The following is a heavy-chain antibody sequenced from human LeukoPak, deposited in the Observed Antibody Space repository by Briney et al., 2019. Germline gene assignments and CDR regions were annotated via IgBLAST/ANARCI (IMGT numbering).Heavy chain of an antibody. V-gene: IGHV1-69*13. J-gene: IGHJ4*02. CDR1: GYTFTSYY. Sequence: SVKVSCKASGYTFTSYYMHWVRQAPGQGLEWMGGIIPIFGTANYAQKFQGRVTITADESTSTAYMELSSLRSEDTAVYYCASRGYGSGSYYGSDYWGQGTLVTVSS. CDR3: ASRGYGSGSYYGSDY. D-gene: IGHD3-10*01. CDR2: IIPIFGTA.